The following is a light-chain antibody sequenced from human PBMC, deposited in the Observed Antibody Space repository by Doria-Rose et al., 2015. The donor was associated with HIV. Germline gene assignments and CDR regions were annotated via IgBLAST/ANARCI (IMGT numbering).Light chain of an antibody. CDR3: QRYYDTPS. Sequence: DIRLTQSPESLGMSLGERATLNCKSNQSLLYTSKNYLAWYQQKPGQPPKLLIYWASTRQSGVPARFSGSGSGTEFTLSISSLEAEDVAVYYCQRYYDTPSFGPGTTVDIK. CDR1: QSLLYTSKNY. J-gene: IGKJ3*01. CDR2: WAS. V-gene: IGKV4-1*01.